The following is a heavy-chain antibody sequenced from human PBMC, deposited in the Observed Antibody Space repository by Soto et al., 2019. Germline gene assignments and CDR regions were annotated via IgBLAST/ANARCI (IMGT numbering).Heavy chain of an antibody. CDR1: GFTFSSYA. Sequence: EVQLLESGGGLVQPGGSLRLSCAASGFTFSSYAMSWVRQAPGKGLEWVSAISGSGGSTYYADSVKGRFTITRDNSKNTRYMQINSLRAEDTAVYYCAKGGPQLGYYDSSGYYGYWGQGTLVTVSS. J-gene: IGHJ4*02. D-gene: IGHD3-22*01. V-gene: IGHV3-23*01. CDR3: AKGGPQLGYYDSSGYYGY. CDR2: ISGSGGST.